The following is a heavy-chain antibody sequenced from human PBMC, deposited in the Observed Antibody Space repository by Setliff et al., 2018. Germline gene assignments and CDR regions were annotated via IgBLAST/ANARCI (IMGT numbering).Heavy chain of an antibody. CDR1: GFTFSTYS. CDR3: ARSPANGGHDAFDV. J-gene: IGHJ3*01. Sequence: GGSLRLSCAASGFTFSTYSMHWVRQAPGKGLEWVSSISDSSIYIYYVDSVKGRFTISRNNAQNSLYLQMDSLRAEDTAVYYCARSPANGGHDAFDVWGQGTMVTVSS. D-gene: IGHD6-25*01. CDR2: ISDSSIYI. V-gene: IGHV3-21*01.